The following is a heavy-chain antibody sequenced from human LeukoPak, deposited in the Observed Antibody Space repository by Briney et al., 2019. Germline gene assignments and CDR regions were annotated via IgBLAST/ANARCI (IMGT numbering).Heavy chain of an antibody. Sequence: GGSLRLSCAASGFTFSSYSMNWVRQAPGKGLEWVSSISSSSSYIYYADSVKGRFTISRDNAKNSQYLQMNNLRAEDTAVYYCASFIRSGGYEVYYYYMDVWGKGTTVTVSS. CDR1: GFTFSSYS. CDR2: ISSSSSYI. J-gene: IGHJ6*03. CDR3: ASFIRSGGYEVYYYYMDV. D-gene: IGHD1-26*01. V-gene: IGHV3-21*01.